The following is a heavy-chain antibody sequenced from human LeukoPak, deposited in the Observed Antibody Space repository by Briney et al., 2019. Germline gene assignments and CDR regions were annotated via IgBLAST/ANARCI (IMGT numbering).Heavy chain of an antibody. CDR1: GGSISSYY. Sequence: SETLSLTCTVSGGSISSYYWSWIRQPPGKGLEWIGYIYYSGSTNYNPSLKSRVTISVDTSKNQFSLKLSSVTAADTAVYYCAGTYCSGGSCYPPYYYGMDVRGQGTTATVSS. CDR2: IYYSGST. CDR3: AGTYCSGGSCYPPYYYGMDV. V-gene: IGHV4-59*01. J-gene: IGHJ6*02. D-gene: IGHD2-15*01.